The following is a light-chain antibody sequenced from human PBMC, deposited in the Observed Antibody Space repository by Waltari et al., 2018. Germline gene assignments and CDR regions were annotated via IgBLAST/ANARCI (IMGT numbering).Light chain of an antibody. J-gene: IGLJ2*01. CDR3: SSSSTTGTLVL. Sequence: QSALTQPASLSGYPGQSITISCPGSSSDVGGNTFLSWYQQHPGKPPKLIIYDYTDRPSGVSDRFSGSMSANTASLTISGLLADDEALYFCSSSSTTGTLVLFGGGTKLTVL. CDR1: SSDVGGNTF. V-gene: IGLV2-14*03. CDR2: DYT.